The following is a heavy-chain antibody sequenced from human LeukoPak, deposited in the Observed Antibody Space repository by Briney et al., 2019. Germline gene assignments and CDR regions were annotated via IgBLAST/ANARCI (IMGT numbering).Heavy chain of an antibody. CDR1: GYTFSTFG. D-gene: IGHD1-26*01. Sequence: GASVKVSCKASGYTFSTFGISWVRQAPGQGLEWMGWISAYNGDTNYPQKFQGRVTMTTDTATNIVYMELRSLRFDDTAVYYCARDSGMVKWELPRRSFDYWGQGTPVTVSS. CDR3: ARDSGMVKWELPRRSFDY. J-gene: IGHJ4*02. V-gene: IGHV1-18*01. CDR2: ISAYNGDT.